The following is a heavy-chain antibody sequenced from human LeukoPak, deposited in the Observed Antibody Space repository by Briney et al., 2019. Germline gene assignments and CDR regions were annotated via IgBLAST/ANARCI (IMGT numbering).Heavy chain of an antibody. CDR1: GYTFTSFG. CDR3: ARITIFGVVTETGFDY. CDR2: ISAYSGNT. D-gene: IGHD3-3*01. V-gene: IGHV1-18*01. J-gene: IGHJ4*02. Sequence: ASVMLSCKASGYTFTSFGISWVRQAPGQGLEWMGWISAYSGNTNYAQKLQGRVTMTTDTSTSTAYMELRSLRSDDTAVYYCARITIFGVVTETGFDYWGQGTLVTVSS.